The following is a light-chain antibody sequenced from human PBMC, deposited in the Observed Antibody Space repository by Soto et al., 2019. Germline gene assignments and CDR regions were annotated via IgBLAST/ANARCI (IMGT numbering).Light chain of an antibody. CDR1: QSVSSSY. V-gene: IGKV3-20*01. J-gene: IGKJ1*01. Sequence: EIVLTQSPGTLSLSPGERATLSCRASQSVSSSYLAWYQQKPGQAPRLLIYGASSRATGIPDRFSGSGSGTDFTLTISRLESEDFAVYYCQQYGSSPGTVIQVTKVESK. CDR3: QQYGSSPGT. CDR2: GAS.